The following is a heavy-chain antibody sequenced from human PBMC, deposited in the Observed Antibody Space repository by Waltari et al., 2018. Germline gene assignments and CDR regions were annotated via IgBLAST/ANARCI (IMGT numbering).Heavy chain of an antibody. D-gene: IGHD1-1*01. CDR3: ARDYNSLVDY. V-gene: IGHV3-30*01. J-gene: IGHJ4*02. Sequence: QVHLVESGGGVVQPGKSLRLSCVASGFIFRDYAMHWVRQTPGKGLNWVALISYDGVDKWYADSLKGRFTISRDNSKSTLYLQIDSLRSEDTAVYYCARDYNSLVDYWGQGILVTVSS. CDR1: GFIFRDYA. CDR2: ISYDGVDK.